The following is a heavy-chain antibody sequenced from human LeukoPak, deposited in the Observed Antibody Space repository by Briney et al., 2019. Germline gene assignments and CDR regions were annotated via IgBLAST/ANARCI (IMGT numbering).Heavy chain of an antibody. CDR2: IYSSGSN. Sequence: SETLSLTCAVYGGSFSGYYWSWIRQPPGKGLEWIGRIYSSGSNNYNPSLKSRVTMSLDTSKNHFSLNLTSVTAADTAVYYCAREPTSGREPTSGRPLDYWGQGTLVTVSS. CDR3: AREPTSGREPTSGRPLDY. J-gene: IGHJ4*02. CDR1: GGSFSGYY. V-gene: IGHV4-59*10. D-gene: IGHD5-12*01.